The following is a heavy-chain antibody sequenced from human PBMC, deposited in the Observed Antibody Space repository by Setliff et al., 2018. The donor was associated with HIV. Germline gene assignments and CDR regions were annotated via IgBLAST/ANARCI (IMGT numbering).Heavy chain of an antibody. V-gene: IGHV1-18*01. CDR1: GYTFSSYG. CDR2: VSNEGDT. J-gene: IGHJ4*02. Sequence: ASVKVSCKASGYTFSSYGISWVRQAPGQGLEWVGWVSNEGDTNYAQNLQGRVTMTTDKSTRTAYMELRSLRSDDTAVYYCARGQYGDELFDYRGQGTLVTVSS. D-gene: IGHD4-17*01. CDR3: ARGQYGDELFDY.